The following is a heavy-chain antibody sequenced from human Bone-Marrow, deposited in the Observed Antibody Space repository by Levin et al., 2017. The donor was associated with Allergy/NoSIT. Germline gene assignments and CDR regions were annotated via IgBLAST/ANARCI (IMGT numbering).Heavy chain of an antibody. D-gene: IGHD3-22*01. CDR3: ARLQHPDYYDSSGYFGMDV. Sequence: GESLKISCAASGFTFSSYSMNWVRQAPGKGLEWVSSISSSSSYIYYADSVKGRFTISRDNAKNSLYLQMNSLRAEDTAVYYCARLQHPDYYDSSGYFGMDVWGQGTTVTVSS. V-gene: IGHV3-21*01. CDR1: GFTFSSYS. J-gene: IGHJ6*02. CDR2: ISSSSSYI.